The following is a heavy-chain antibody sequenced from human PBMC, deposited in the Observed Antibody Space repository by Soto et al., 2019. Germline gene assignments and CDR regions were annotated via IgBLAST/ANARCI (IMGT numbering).Heavy chain of an antibody. CDR3: ARPRGYSPEYDAFDI. CDR2: ISAYNGNT. D-gene: IGHD6-25*01. CDR1: GYTFTSYG. Sequence: GASVKLSCKASGYTFTSYGISWVRQAPGQGLEWMGWISAYNGNTNYAQKLQGRVTMTTDTSTSTAYMELRSLRSDDTAVYYCARPRGYSPEYDAFDIWGQGTMVTVSS. J-gene: IGHJ3*02. V-gene: IGHV1-18*01.